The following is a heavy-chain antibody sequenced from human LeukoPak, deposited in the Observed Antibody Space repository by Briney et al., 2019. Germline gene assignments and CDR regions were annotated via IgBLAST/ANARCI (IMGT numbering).Heavy chain of an antibody. J-gene: IGHJ3*02. CDR3: VKFYGSAPDGVDI. CDR2: ITGSGGTT. CDR1: GFTFTTYT. Sequence: GGSLRLSCAASGFTFTTYTMNWVRQAPGKGLEWVSVITGSGGTTYYADSVQGRFTISRDNSKNTLFLQMNSLRAEDTAVYYCVKFYGSAPDGVDIWGQGTMVTVSS. D-gene: IGHD3-10*01. V-gene: IGHV3-23*01.